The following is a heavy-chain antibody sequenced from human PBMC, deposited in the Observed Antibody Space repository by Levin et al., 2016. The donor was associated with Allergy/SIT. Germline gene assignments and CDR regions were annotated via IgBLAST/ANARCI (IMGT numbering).Heavy chain of an antibody. Sequence: WIRQPPGKGLEWIGYIYYSGSTNYNPSLKSRVTISVDTSKNQFSLKLSSVTAADTAVYYCAGGARYCSGGSCYALDYWGQGTLVTVSS. CDR3: AGGARYCSGGSCYALDY. V-gene: IGHV4-59*01. D-gene: IGHD2-15*01. CDR2: IYYSGST. J-gene: IGHJ4*02.